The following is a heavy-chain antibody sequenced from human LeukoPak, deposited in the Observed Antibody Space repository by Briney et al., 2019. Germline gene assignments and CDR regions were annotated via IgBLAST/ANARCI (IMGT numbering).Heavy chain of an antibody. CDR3: ARAAAGTDYYYYGMYV. CDR2: IYTSGST. Sequence: SETLSLTCTVSGGSISSYYWSWIRQPAGKGLEWIGRIYTSGSTNYNPSLKSRVTMSVDTSKNQFSLKLSSVTAADTAVYYCARAAAGTDYYYYGMYVWGQGTTVTVSS. J-gene: IGHJ6*02. D-gene: IGHD6-13*01. V-gene: IGHV4-4*07. CDR1: GGSISSYY.